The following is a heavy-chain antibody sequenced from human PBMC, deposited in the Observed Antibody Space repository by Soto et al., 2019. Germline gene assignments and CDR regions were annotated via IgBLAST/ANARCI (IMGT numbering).Heavy chain of an antibody. D-gene: IGHD1-26*01. V-gene: IGHV4-28*01. CDR3: ARREIQGPIDY. J-gene: IGHJ4*02. Sequence: QVQLQESGPGLVKPSDTLSLTCAVSGYSISSSKWWGWIRQPPGKGLEWIGYIYYSGTTYYKPSLKIRVTMSVDTSKNQFSRKLTSVTTVDTAVYYCARREIQGPIDYWGQGTLVTVSS. CDR1: GYSISSSKW. CDR2: IYYSGTT.